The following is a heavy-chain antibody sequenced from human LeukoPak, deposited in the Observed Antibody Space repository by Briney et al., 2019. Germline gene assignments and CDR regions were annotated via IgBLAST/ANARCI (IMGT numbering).Heavy chain of an antibody. CDR3: ASSNICSSTSCYSYYYYYMDV. CDR1: GGTFSSYA. J-gene: IGHJ6*03. D-gene: IGHD2-2*01. CDR2: IIPIFGTA. Sequence: SVKVSCKASGGTFSSYAISWVRQAPGQGLEWMGGIIPIFGTANYAQKFQGRVTITTDESTGTAYMELSSLRSEDTAVYYCASSNICSSTSCYSYYYYYMDVWGKGTTVTVSS. V-gene: IGHV1-69*05.